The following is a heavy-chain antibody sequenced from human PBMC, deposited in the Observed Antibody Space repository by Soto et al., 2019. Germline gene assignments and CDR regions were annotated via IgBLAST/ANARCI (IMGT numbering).Heavy chain of an antibody. CDR3: ARVGSSVPLDGMDV. CDR1: GGTFSSYA. D-gene: IGHD6-6*01. CDR2: IIPIFGTA. J-gene: IGHJ6*02. Sequence: QVQLVQSGAEVKKPGSSVKVSCKASGGTFSSYAISWVRQAPGQGLEWMGGIIPIFGTANYAQKFQGRVTITEDESTSTAYMELSSVRSEDTAGYGCARVGSSVPLDGMDVWGQGTTVTVSS. V-gene: IGHV1-69*12.